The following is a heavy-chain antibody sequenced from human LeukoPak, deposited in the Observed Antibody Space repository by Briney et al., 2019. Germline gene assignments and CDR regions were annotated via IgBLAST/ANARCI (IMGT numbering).Heavy chain of an antibody. Sequence: SETLSLTCAVYGGSFSGYSWSWIRQPPGKGLEWIGEINHSGSTNYNPSLKSRVTISVDTSKNQFSLKLSSVTAADTAVYYCARTGSSSSGSLGCWGQGTLVTVSS. J-gene: IGHJ4*02. CDR3: ARTGSSSSGSLGC. CDR1: GGSFSGYS. CDR2: INHSGST. V-gene: IGHV4-34*01. D-gene: IGHD6-6*01.